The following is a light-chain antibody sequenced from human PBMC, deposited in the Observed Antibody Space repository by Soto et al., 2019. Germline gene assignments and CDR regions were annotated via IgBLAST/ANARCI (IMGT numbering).Light chain of an antibody. Sequence: PGERATLSCSASQSVRGTSLAWYQQKPGQAPRLLIYDASSRATGIPDRFSGGGSGTDFTLTISRLEPEDFAVYYCQHYGSSPPITFGQGTRLEIK. J-gene: IGKJ5*01. V-gene: IGKV3-20*01. CDR3: QHYGSSPPIT. CDR2: DAS. CDR1: QSVRGTS.